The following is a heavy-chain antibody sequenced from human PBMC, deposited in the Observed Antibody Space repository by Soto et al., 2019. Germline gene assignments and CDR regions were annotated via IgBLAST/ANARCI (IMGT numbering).Heavy chain of an antibody. Sequence: QVQLVQSGAEVKKPGSSVKVSCKASGGTFSSYAISWVRQAPGQGLEWMGGSIPIFGTANYAQKFQGRVTITADESTSTAYTELSSLRSEDTAVYYCARGSIAAAGTWFDPWGQGTLVTVSS. CDR3: ARGSIAAAGTWFDP. J-gene: IGHJ5*02. CDR2: SIPIFGTA. D-gene: IGHD6-13*01. V-gene: IGHV1-69*01. CDR1: GGTFSSYA.